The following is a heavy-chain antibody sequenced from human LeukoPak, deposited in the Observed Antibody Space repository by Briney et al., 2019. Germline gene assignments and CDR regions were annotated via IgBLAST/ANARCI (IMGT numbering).Heavy chain of an antibody. D-gene: IGHD6-6*01. CDR2: IIPILGIA. CDR1: GGTFSSYA. CDR3: ARLYSSCPGGYYFDY. Sequence: GASVKVSCKASGGTFSSYAISWVRQAPGQGLEWMGRIIPILGIANYAQKFQGRVTITADKSTSTAYMELSSLRSEDTAVYYCARLYSSCPGGYYFDYWRQGTLVTVSA. V-gene: IGHV1-69*04. J-gene: IGHJ4*02.